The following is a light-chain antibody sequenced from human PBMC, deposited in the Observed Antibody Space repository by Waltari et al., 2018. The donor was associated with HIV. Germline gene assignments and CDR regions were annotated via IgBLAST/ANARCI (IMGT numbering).Light chain of an antibody. CDR1: TIHVGGSIY. J-gene: IGLJ1*01. CDR2: DVS. V-gene: IGLV2-14*03. Sequence: QSALTQPASLSASPGHSITISCTGTTIHVGGSIYVSWYQQHPGKATKLMIYDVSNRPSGVSIRFSGSKSGNTASLTISGLQAEDEADYYCSSYTSSSTYVFGTGTKVTVL. CDR3: SSYTSSSTYV.